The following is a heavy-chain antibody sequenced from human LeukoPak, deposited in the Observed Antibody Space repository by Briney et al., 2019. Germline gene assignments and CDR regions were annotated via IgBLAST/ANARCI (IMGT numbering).Heavy chain of an antibody. CDR3: AKGARGNLIINFDY. J-gene: IGHJ4*02. CDR2: ISGSGGST. D-gene: IGHD1-14*01. Sequence: GGSLRLSCAASGFTFSSYAMSWVRQAPGKGLEWVSAISGSGGSTYYADSVKGRFTISRDNSKNTLYLQMNSLRAEETAVYYCAKGARGNLIINFDYWGQGTLVTVST. V-gene: IGHV3-23*01. CDR1: GFTFSSYA.